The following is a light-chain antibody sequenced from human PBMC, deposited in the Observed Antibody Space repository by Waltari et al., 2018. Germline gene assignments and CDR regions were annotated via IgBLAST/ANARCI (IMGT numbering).Light chain of an antibody. Sequence: DIQMTQSPSSLPASVGDRVTITCRASQDISNYLNWWQQKPGKDPKYLIYDVSNLERGVPSRFSGSGSGTDFTLTVSSLQPEDVGIYYCQQYYSLPYNFGQGTKLEIK. CDR3: QQYYSLPYN. CDR1: QDISNY. CDR2: DVS. J-gene: IGKJ2*01. V-gene: IGKV1-33*01.